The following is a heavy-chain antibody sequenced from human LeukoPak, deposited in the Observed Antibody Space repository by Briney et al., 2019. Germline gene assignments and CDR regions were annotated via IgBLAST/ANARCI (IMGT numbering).Heavy chain of an antibody. CDR3: AKGRASGTQYYFDY. CDR1: GFTFDDYA. J-gene: IGHJ4*02. D-gene: IGHD1-26*01. CDR2: ISWNSGSI. Sequence: GGSLRLSCAASGFTFDDYAMHWVRQAPGKGLEWVSGISWNSGSIGYADSVKGRFTISRDNAKNSLYLQMNSLRAEHMALYYCAKGRASGTQYYFDYWGQGTLVTVSS. V-gene: IGHV3-9*03.